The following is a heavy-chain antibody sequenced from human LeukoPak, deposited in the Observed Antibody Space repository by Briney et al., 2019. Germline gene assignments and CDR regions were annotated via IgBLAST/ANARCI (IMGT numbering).Heavy chain of an antibody. Sequence: GGSLRLSCTTSGFTVTNYWMHWARQAPGKGLVWVSRINSDGSNTNYAGSVKGRFTISRDNARNTLCLQMNSLRAEDTAVYYCAGGLSDYYYTVGYWGQGTLVTVSS. V-gene: IGHV3-74*01. J-gene: IGHJ4*02. CDR1: GFTVTNYW. D-gene: IGHD3-22*01. CDR3: AGGLSDYYYTVGY. CDR2: INSDGSNT.